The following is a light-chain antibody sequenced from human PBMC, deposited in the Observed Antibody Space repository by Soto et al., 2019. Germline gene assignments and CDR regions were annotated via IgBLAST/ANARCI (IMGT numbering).Light chain of an antibody. J-gene: IGKJ1*01. V-gene: IGKV3-20*01. Sequence: EIVLTQSPDTLSLSPGERATLSCRASQSLSSSYLSWHQQKPGQAPRLLMSGASSRATGIPDRFSGSGSGTEFTLTISSLQSEDFAVYYCQQYGSSPPWTFGQGTKVHIK. CDR1: QSLSSSY. CDR3: QQYGSSPPWT. CDR2: GAS.